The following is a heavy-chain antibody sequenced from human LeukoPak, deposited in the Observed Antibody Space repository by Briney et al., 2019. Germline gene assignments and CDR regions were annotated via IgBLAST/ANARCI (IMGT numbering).Heavy chain of an antibody. CDR3: ERPLPRDTSSIFFDY. CDR1: GFTFSDYY. V-gene: IGHV3-11*01. J-gene: IGHJ4*02. CDR2: ISGSGGSI. D-gene: IGHD6-6*01. Sequence: PGGSLRLSCAASGFTFSDYYMSWIRQTPGKGLEWVSCISGSGGSIYYADSVKGRFTISRDNAENSLYLQINSLRAEDTAVYYCERPLPRDTSSIFFDYWGQGTLVTVSS.